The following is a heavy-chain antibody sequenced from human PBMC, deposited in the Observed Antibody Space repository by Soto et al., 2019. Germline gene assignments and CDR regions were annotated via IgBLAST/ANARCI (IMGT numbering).Heavy chain of an antibody. Sequence: QVQLVQSGAEVKKPGTSVKVSCKASGYTFTSNGISWVRQAPGQGLEWMGWISTYNGNTNYAQKLQGRVTMTRDTATSRAYMELRDLRSDDTAVYSCARDGYGDYGYWGQGSLVTVSS. J-gene: IGHJ4*02. V-gene: IGHV1-18*01. CDR3: ARDGYGDYGY. CDR2: ISTYNGNT. CDR1: GYTFTSNG. D-gene: IGHD4-17*01.